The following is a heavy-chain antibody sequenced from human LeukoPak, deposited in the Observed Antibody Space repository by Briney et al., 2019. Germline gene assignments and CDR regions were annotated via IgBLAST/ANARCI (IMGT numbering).Heavy chain of an antibody. D-gene: IGHD2-21*02. V-gene: IGHV5-51*01. CDR2: IYPGDSDT. CDR3: VRCLGGDRRGNFDY. CDR1: GYSFTNSW. J-gene: IGHJ4*02. Sequence: KGGESLKISCKDSGYSFTNSWIGWVRQMPGKGLGWMGIIYPGDSDTRYSPSFQGQVTISADKSISTAYLQWSSLKASDTAMFYCVRCLGGDRRGNFDYWGQGTLVTVSS.